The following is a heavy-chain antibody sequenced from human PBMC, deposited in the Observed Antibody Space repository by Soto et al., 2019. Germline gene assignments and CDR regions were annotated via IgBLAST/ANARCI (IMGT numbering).Heavy chain of an antibody. CDR3: ARERQGRAEY. Sequence: EVEVLESGGGLVQPGGSLRLSCAASGFTFSSYAMSWVRQAPGKGLEWVSVITSTGDNIYYLDSVRGRFAISRDNSQNTVSLQMNSLRVEDTAVYYCARERQGRAEYWGQGTQVTVSS. CDR2: ITSTGDNI. CDR1: GFTFSSYA. J-gene: IGHJ4*02. V-gene: IGHV3-23*01.